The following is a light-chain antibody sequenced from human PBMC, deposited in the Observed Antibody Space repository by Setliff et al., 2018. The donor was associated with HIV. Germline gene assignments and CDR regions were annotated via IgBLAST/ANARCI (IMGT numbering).Light chain of an antibody. CDR2: EVN. CDR1: SSDVGSYNR. Sequence: QSVLTQPPSVSGSPGQSVTISCTGTSSDVGSYNRVSWYQQPPGTAPKLMIYEVNNRPSGVPDRFSGSKSGNTASLTISGLQAEDEADYYCSSYTSNSPYVFGTGTKVTVL. CDR3: SSYTSNSPYV. V-gene: IGLV2-18*02. J-gene: IGLJ1*01.